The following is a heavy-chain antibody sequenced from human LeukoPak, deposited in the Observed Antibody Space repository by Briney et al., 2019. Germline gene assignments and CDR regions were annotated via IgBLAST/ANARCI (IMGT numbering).Heavy chain of an antibody. CDR1: GYSSTSYW. CDR2: IYPGDSDT. CDR3: ARLGAQSRDAFDI. Sequence: GESLKISCKGSGYSSTSYWIGWARQMPGKGLEWMGIIYPGDSDTRYSPSFQGQVTISADKSISTAYLQWSSLKASDTAMYYCARLGAQSRDAFDIWGQGTMVTVSS. V-gene: IGHV5-51*01. J-gene: IGHJ3*02.